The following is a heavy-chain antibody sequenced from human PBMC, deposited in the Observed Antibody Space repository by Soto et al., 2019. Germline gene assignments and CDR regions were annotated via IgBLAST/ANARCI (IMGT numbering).Heavy chain of an antibody. CDR3: ARLAQDIVVVPAAMRGGYYYMDV. Sequence: PSETLSLTCTVSGGSISSYYWSWIRQPPGKGLEWIGYIYYSGSTDHNPSLKSRVTISVDTSKNQFSLKLSSVTAADTAVYYCARLAQDIVVVPAAMRGGYYYMDVWGKGTTVTVSS. J-gene: IGHJ6*03. D-gene: IGHD2-2*01. CDR2: IYYSGST. V-gene: IGHV4-59*08. CDR1: GGSISSYY.